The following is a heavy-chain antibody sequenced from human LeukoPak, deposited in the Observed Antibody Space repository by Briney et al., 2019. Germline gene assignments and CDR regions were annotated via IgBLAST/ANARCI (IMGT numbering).Heavy chain of an antibody. V-gene: IGHV3-23*01. Sequence: GGSLRLSCAASGFTFSTYGLTWVRQAPGEGLEWVSIISGDTIYTYYADSVKGRFTISRDNSKNTLYLQMNSLRAEDTAVYYCAKINGSYGYYMDVWGKGTTVTVS. CDR3: AKINGSYGYYMDV. D-gene: IGHD5-18*01. J-gene: IGHJ6*03. CDR2: ISGDTIYT. CDR1: GFTFSTYG.